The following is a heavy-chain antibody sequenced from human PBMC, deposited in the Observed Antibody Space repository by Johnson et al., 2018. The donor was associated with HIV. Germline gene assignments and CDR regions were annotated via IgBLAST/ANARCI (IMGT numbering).Heavy chain of an antibody. D-gene: IGHD6-6*01. Sequence: VQLVESGGVLVQPGRSLRLSCAASGFTFDDFAMHWVRQAPGKGLEWVSGISWNSGIIGYADSVKGRFTISRDNAKNSLYLQMNSLRAEDTAIYYCAKGQYSSSPCAFDIWGQGTMVTVSS. J-gene: IGHJ3*02. CDR1: GFTFDDFA. CDR3: AKGQYSSSPCAFDI. CDR2: ISWNSGII. V-gene: IGHV3-9*01.